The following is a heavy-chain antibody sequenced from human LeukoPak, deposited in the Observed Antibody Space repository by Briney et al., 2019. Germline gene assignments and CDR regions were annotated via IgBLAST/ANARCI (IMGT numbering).Heavy chain of an antibody. CDR3: ARLRCSSTSCWRGDDAFDI. V-gene: IGHV4-34*01. Sequence: SETLSLTCAVYGGSFGGYYWSWLRQPPGKGLEWIGEINHSGSTNYNPSLKSRVTISVDTSKNQFSLKLSSVTGADTAVYYCARLRCSSTSCWRGDDAFDIWGQGTMVTVSS. CDR1: GGSFGGYY. J-gene: IGHJ3*02. CDR2: INHSGST. D-gene: IGHD2-2*01.